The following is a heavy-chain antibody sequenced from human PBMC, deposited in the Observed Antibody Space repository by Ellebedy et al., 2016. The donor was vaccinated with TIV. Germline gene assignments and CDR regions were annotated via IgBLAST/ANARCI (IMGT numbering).Heavy chain of an antibody. J-gene: IGHJ6*02. CDR2: IYYSGST. V-gene: IGHV4-61*01. Sequence: SETLSLXXTVSGGSVSSGSYYWSWIRQPPGKGLEWIGYIYYSGSTNYNPSLKSRVTISVDTSKNQFSLKLSSVTAADTAVYYCARDHVQQVWYYGMDVWGQGTTVTVSS. CDR1: GGSVSSGSYY. D-gene: IGHD2-2*01. CDR3: ARDHVQQVWYYGMDV.